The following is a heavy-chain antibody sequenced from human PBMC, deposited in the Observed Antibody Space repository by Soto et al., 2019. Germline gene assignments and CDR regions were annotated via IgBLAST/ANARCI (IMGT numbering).Heavy chain of an antibody. CDR1: GFTFDDYA. Sequence: GGSLRLSCAASGFTFDDYAMHWVRQAPGKGLEWVSLISWDGVSTYYADSVKGRFTISRDNSKNSLYLQMNSMRAEDAALYYCAKDGFGTTDYYCCYYGMDVWGQGTTVTVSS. D-gene: IGHD1-1*01. CDR3: AKDGFGTTDYYCCYYGMDV. CDR2: ISWDGVST. J-gene: IGHJ6*02. V-gene: IGHV3-43D*03.